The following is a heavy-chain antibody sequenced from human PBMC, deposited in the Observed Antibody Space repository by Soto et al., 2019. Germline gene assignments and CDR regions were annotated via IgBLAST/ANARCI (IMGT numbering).Heavy chain of an antibody. V-gene: IGHV3-15*01. CDR3: TTDLLELQDYYYYMDV. J-gene: IGHJ6*03. CDR1: GFTFSNAW. CDR2: IKSKTDGGTT. D-gene: IGHD1-7*01. Sequence: GGSLRLSCAASGFTFSNAWMSWVRQAPGKGLEWVGRIKSKTDGGTTDYAAPVKGRFTISRDDSKNTLYLQMNSLKTEDTAVYYCTTDLLELQDYYYYMDVWGKGTTVTVSS.